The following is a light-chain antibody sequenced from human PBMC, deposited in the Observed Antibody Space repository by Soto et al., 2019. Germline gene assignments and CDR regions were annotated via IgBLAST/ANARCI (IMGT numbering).Light chain of an antibody. V-gene: IGKV1-39*01. J-gene: IGKJ5*01. Sequence: DIQMTQSPSSLSSSVGYRVTFTGRASQSISTYLNWYQQKPGKAPKLLIYGASNLQSGVPSRFSGSGSGTDFTLTISSLQPDDFATYYCQQSYRTPTFGQGTRLEI. CDR3: QQSYRTPT. CDR2: GAS. CDR1: QSISTY.